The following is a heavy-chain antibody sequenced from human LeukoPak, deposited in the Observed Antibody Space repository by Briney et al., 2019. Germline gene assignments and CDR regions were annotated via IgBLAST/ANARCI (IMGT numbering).Heavy chain of an antibody. CDR2: ISISGADT. CDR1: GFTFSNYD. Sequence: GWALRLSCAASGFTFSNYDMLWVRQAPGQGLEAVSKISISGADTVYAESVRGRFTISRDNSQNTLALQMPRMRVEDSAVYYCARKNLDYLNTPAYWGQGTLVTASP. J-gene: IGHJ4*02. CDR3: ARKNLDYLNTPAY. V-gene: IGHV3-23*01. D-gene: IGHD3/OR15-3a*01.